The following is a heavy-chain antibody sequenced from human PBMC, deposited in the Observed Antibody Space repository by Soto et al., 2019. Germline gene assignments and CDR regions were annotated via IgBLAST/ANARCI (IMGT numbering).Heavy chain of an antibody. CDR3: ARVGWYGWLDY. CDR2: INHSGST. D-gene: IGHD6-19*01. Sequence: QVQLQPWGAGLLKPSETLSLPCAVYGGSFSGYYWSWMRQPPGKGLEWIGEINHSGSTNYNPSLKSRVTIAVDTSKNQFSLKLSSVTAAYTAVYYCARVGWYGWLDYWCEGTLVTFSS. CDR1: GGSFSGYY. V-gene: IGHV4-34*01. J-gene: IGHJ4*02.